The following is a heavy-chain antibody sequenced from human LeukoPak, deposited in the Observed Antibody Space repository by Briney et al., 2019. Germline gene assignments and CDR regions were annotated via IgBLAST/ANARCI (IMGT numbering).Heavy chain of an antibody. D-gene: IGHD5-18*01. CDR2: MNPNSGNT. CDR3: ARGVGYSYGYDY. Sequence: GASVKVSCKASGYTFTGYYMHWVRQAPGQGLEWMGWMNPNSGNTGYAQKFQGRVTMTRNTSISTAYMELSSLRSEDTAVYYCARGVGYSYGYDYWGQGTLVTVSS. J-gene: IGHJ4*02. V-gene: IGHV1-8*02. CDR1: GYTFTGYY.